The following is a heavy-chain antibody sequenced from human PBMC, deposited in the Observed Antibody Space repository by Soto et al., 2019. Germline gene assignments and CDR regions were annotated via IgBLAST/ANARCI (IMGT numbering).Heavy chain of an antibody. J-gene: IGHJ6*03. V-gene: IGHV3-53*04. CDR3: AGAVAGNGYYYYMDI. CDR1: GFTVSSNY. D-gene: IGHD6-19*01. Sequence: GGSLRLSCAASGFTVSSNYMSWVRQAPGKGLEWVSVIYSGGSTYYADSVKGRFTISSHNSKNTLYLQMNSLRAEDTAVYYCAGAVAGNGYYYYMDIWGKGTTVTVSS. CDR2: IYSGGST.